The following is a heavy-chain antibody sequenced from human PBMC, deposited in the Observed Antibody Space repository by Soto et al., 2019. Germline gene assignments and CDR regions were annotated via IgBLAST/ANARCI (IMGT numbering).Heavy chain of an antibody. CDR1: GFTFTNYW. CDR3: ARAVYATPFDY. Sequence: VQLVESGGGLVQPGGSLRLACAASGFTFTNYWLSWVRQAPGKGLEWVANIKQDGGERYYVDSVKGRFTISRDNAKNSVYLQMNSLRAEDTAVYYCARAVYATPFDYWGQGTLVTVSS. D-gene: IGHD2-8*01. J-gene: IGHJ4*02. CDR2: IKQDGGER. V-gene: IGHV3-7*01.